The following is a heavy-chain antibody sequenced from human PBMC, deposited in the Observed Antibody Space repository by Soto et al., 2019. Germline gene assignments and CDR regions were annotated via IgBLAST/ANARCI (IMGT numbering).Heavy chain of an antibody. V-gene: IGHV4-59*08. CDR2: IYYSGST. CDR3: ARHDWNYSIDAFDI. CDR1: GGSISSYY. J-gene: IGHJ3*02. D-gene: IGHD1-7*01. Sequence: SETLSLTCTVSGGSISSYYWSWIRQPPGKGLEWIGYIYYSGSTNYNPSLKSRVTISVDTSKNQFSLKLSSVTAADTAVYYCARHDWNYSIDAFDIWGQGTRVTVSS.